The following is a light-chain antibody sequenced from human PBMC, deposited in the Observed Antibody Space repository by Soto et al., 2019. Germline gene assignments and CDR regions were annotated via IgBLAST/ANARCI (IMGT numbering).Light chain of an antibody. J-gene: IGKJ4*01. Sequence: EIVLTQSPGTLSVSPGERATLSCRASQSIRSSSLAWYQQKPGQAPRLLIYGGSSRATGIPDRFSGGGAGTEFSLTISRLEAEDFSVYYCHQYGSSSLTFGGGTKVDIK. CDR1: QSIRSSS. CDR2: GGS. V-gene: IGKV3-20*01. CDR3: HQYGSSSLT.